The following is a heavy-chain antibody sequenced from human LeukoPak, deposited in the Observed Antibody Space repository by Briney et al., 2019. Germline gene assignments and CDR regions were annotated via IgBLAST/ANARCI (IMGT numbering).Heavy chain of an antibody. V-gene: IGHV3-74*01. D-gene: IGHD1-26*01. CDR3: ARENRHYKVGATNRDYYYYMYV. J-gene: IGHJ6*03. CDR1: GFTFSSYW. CDR2: INSDGSST. Sequence: GGSLRLSCAASGFTFSSYWMHWVRQAPRKGLVWVSRINSDGSSTSYADSVKGRFTISRDNAKNTLYLQVNSLRAEDTAVYYCARENRHYKVGATNRDYYYYMYVWGKGTTVTVSS.